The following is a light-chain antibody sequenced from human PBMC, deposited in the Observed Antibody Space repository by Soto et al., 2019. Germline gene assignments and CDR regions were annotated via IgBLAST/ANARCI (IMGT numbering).Light chain of an antibody. CDR2: DVS. J-gene: IGLJ1*01. CDR3: SSYTSSSSLYV. Sequence: QSVLTQPASVSGSPGQSITISCTGTSSDVGAYNYVSWYQQHPGKAPKLMIYDVSNRPSGVSNRFSGSKSGNTASLTISGLQAEDEADYYCSSYTSSSSLYVFGTGTKVT. CDR1: SSDVGAYNY. V-gene: IGLV2-14*03.